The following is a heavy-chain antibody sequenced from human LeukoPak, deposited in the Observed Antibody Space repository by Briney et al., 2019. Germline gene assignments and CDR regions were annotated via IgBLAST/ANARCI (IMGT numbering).Heavy chain of an antibody. D-gene: IGHD6-13*01. V-gene: IGHV4-34*01. J-gene: IGHJ4*02. Sequence: NPSETLSLTCAVYGGSFSGYYWSWIRQPPGKGLEWIGEINHSGSTNYNPSLKSRVTISVDTSKNQFSLKLSSVTAADTAVHYCAGYSLLFSYFGYWGQGTLVTVSS. CDR2: INHSGST. CDR1: GGSFSGYY. CDR3: AGYSLLFSYFGY.